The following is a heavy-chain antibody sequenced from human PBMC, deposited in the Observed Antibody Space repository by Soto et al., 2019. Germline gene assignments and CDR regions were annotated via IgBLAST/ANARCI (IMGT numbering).Heavy chain of an antibody. CDR2: INSDGSST. D-gene: IGHD6-13*01. CDR1: GFTFSSYW. J-gene: IGHJ4*02. Sequence: PGGSLRLSCAASGFTFSSYWMQWVRQAPGKGLVWVSRINSDGSSTGYADSVKGRFTISRDNAKNTLYLQMNSLRAEDTAVYYCAREETVGYSICCPYFDYWRQVTPVTVS. CDR3: AREETVGYSICCPYFDY. V-gene: IGHV3-74*01.